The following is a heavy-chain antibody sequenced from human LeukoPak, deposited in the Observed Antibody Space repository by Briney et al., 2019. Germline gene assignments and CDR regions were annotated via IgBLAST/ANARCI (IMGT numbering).Heavy chain of an antibody. V-gene: IGHV1-46*01. Sequence: ASMKVSCKASGYTFPNYHIHWVRQAPGQGLEWLGIINPNGGSANYAQKFQGRVTITADESTSTAYMELSSLRSEDTAVYYCARDDCSSTSCNDYYGMDVWGQGTTVTVSS. CDR1: GYTFPNYH. CDR3: ARDDCSSTSCNDYYGMDV. J-gene: IGHJ6*02. D-gene: IGHD2-2*01. CDR2: INPNGGSA.